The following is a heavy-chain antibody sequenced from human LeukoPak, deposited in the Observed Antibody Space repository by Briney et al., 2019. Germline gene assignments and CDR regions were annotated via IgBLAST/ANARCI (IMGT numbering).Heavy chain of an antibody. CDR1: GYTFTGYY. V-gene: IGHV1-2*02. Sequence: GESLKISCKASGYTFTGYYMHWVRQAPGQGLEWMGWINPNSGGTNYAQKFQGRVTMTRDTSISTAYMELSRLGSDDTAVYYCARALFGVVVAASRRGAFDIWGQGTMVTVSS. CDR3: ARALFGVVVAASRRGAFDI. J-gene: IGHJ3*02. D-gene: IGHD2-15*01. CDR2: INPNSGGT.